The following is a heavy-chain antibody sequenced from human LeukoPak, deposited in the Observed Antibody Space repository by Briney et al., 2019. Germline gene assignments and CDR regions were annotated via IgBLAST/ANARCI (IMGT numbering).Heavy chain of an antibody. Sequence: SQTLSLTCAVSGGSISSGGYSWSWIRQPPGKGLEWIGYIYHGGSTYYNPSLKSRVTISVDRSKNQFSLKLSSVTAADTAVYYCARGTIFGVVSHFDYWGQGTLVTVSS. CDR2: IYHGGST. CDR1: GGSISSGGYS. CDR3: ARGTIFGVVSHFDY. J-gene: IGHJ4*02. V-gene: IGHV4-30-2*01. D-gene: IGHD3-3*01.